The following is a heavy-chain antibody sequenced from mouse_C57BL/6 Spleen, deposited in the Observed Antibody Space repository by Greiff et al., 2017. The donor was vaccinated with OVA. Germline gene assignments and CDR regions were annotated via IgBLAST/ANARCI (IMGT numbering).Heavy chain of an antibody. CDR2: IHPNSGST. CDR1: GYTFTSYW. CDR3: AVNYDGYAMDY. V-gene: IGHV1-64*01. D-gene: IGHD2-3*01. Sequence: VQLQESGAELVKPGASVKLSCKASGYTFTSYWMHWVKQRPGQGLEWIGMIHPNSGSTNYNEKFKSKATLTVDKSSSTAYMQLSSLTSEDSAVYYCAVNYDGYAMDYWGQGTSVTVSS. J-gene: IGHJ4*01.